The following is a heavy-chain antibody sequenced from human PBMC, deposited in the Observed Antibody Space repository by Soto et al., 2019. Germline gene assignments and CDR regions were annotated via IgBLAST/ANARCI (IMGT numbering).Heavy chain of an antibody. Sequence: QVQLVESGGGVVQPGRSLRLSCAASGFTFSSYAMHWVRQAPGKGLEWVAVISYDGSNKYYADSVKGRFTISRDNSKNTLYLQMNSLRAEDTAVYYWARGHMVRGGFDYWGQGTLVTVSS. CDR3: ARGHMVRGGFDY. CDR1: GFTFSSYA. J-gene: IGHJ4*02. D-gene: IGHD3-10*01. CDR2: ISYDGSNK. V-gene: IGHV3-30-3*01.